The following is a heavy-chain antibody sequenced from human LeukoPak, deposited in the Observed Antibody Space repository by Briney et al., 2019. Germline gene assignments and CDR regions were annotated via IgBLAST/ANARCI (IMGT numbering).Heavy chain of an antibody. J-gene: IGHJ3*02. Sequence: PSETLSFTCAVYSGSFSGYYWSWIRQPPGKGLEWIGEINHSGSTNYNPSLKGRVTISVDTSKNQFSLKLSSVTAADTAVYYCARRLAKYYYDSSGRNAFDIWGQGTMVTVSS. CDR3: ARRLAKYYYDSSGRNAFDI. CDR2: INHSGST. V-gene: IGHV4-34*01. CDR1: SGSFSGYY. D-gene: IGHD3-22*01.